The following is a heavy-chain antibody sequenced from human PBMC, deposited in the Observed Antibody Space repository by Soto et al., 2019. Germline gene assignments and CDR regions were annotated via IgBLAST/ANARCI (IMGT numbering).Heavy chain of an antibody. V-gene: IGHV3-7*03. D-gene: IGHD3-22*01. CDR2: IKEDGSEK. Sequence: GGSLRLSCAASGFTFSSYWMSWVRQAPGKGLEWVANIKEDGSEKAYVDSVKGRFTISRDNAKNSLYLQMNSLRAEDTALYYCAKALDYDSSGSPFDPWGQGTLVTVSS. J-gene: IGHJ5*02. CDR1: GFTFSSYW. CDR3: AKALDYDSSGSPFDP.